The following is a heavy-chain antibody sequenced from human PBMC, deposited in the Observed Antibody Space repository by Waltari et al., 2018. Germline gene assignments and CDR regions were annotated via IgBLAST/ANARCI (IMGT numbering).Heavy chain of an antibody. CDR1: GFTFSSYA. Sequence: EVQLVESGGGLVQPGGSLRLSCAASGFTFSSYAMSWVRQAPGKVLEWVSAISGSGGRTYYADSVKGRCTISRDKSKNTLYLQMNSLRAEDTAVYYCAKLGDYVYYYYYYMDVWGKGTTVTVSS. CDR2: ISGSGGRT. J-gene: IGHJ6*03. CDR3: AKLGDYVYYYYYYMDV. D-gene: IGHD4-17*01. V-gene: IGHV3-23*04.